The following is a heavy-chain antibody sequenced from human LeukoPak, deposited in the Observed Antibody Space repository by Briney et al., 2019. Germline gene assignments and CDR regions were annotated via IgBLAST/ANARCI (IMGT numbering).Heavy chain of an antibody. CDR1: GGSISSGGYY. D-gene: IGHD3-22*01. CDR3: ARSGYYYDSSGYLYYFDY. V-gene: IGHV4-31*03. CDR2: IYYSGST. J-gene: IGHJ4*02. Sequence: SQTLSLTCTVSGGSISSGGYYWSWIRQHPGKGLEWIGYIYYSGSTYYNPSLESRVTISVDTSKNQFSLKLSSVTAADTAVYYCARSGYYYDSSGYLYYFDYWGQGTLVTVSS.